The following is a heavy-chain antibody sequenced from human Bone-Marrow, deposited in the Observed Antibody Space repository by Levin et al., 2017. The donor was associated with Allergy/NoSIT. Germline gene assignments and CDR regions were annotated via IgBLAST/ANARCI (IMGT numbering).Heavy chain of an antibody. CDR1: GGSISSSSYY. V-gene: IGHV4-39*07. J-gene: IGHJ2*01. CDR3: ARGGFDL. Sequence: SQTLSLTCTVSGGSISSSSYYWGWIRQPPGKGLEWIGSIYYSGSTYYNPSLKSRVTISVDTSKNQFSLKLSSVTAADTAVYYCARGGFDLWGRGTLVTVSS. CDR2: IYYSGST.